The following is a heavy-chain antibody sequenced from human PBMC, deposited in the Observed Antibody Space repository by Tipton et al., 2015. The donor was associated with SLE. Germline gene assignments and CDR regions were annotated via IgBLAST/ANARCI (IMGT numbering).Heavy chain of an antibody. CDR2: IYYSGST. CDR3: ATLAVTSAPYFDY. Sequence: TLSLTCTVSGGSISSYYWTWIRQPPGKGLEWIGYIYYSGSTNYNPSLKSRVTISVDTSKNQFSLKLTSVTAADTAVYYCATLAVTSAPYFDYWGQGTLVTVSS. J-gene: IGHJ4*02. D-gene: IGHD4-17*01. CDR1: GGSISSYY. V-gene: IGHV4-59*08.